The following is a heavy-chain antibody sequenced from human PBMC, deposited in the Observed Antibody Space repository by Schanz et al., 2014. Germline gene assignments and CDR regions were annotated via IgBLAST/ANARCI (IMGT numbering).Heavy chain of an antibody. Sequence: QVQLVQSGAEVKKPGASVKVSCKASGYTFTSYGISWVRQAPGQGLEWMGWISAYNGNTKYPQKLQGRVTMTTDTSTSTANMELTDLRSDVTAVYYSARSAGRDFWSRYYTRFDYWGQGTLVAVSS. CDR3: ARSAGRDFWSRYYTRFDY. V-gene: IGHV1-18*01. J-gene: IGHJ4*02. CDR2: ISAYNGNT. D-gene: IGHD3-3*01. CDR1: GYTFTSYG.